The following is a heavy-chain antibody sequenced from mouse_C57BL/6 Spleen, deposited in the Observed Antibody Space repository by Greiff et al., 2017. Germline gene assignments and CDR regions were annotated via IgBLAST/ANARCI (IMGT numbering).Heavy chain of an antibody. CDR1: GYTFTSYW. CDR2: IDPSDSYT. D-gene: IGHD1-1*01. J-gene: IGHJ3*01. Sequence: QVHVKQPGAELVMPGASVKLSCKASGYTFTSYWMHWVKQRPGQGLEWIGEIDPSDSYTNYNQKFKGKSTLTVDKSSSTAYMQLSSLTSEDSAVYYCARSSPSSYGFAYWGQGTLVTVSA. V-gene: IGHV1-69*01. CDR3: ARSSPSSYGFAY.